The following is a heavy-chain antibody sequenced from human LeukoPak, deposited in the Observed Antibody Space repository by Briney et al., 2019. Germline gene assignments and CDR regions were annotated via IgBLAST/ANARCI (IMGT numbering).Heavy chain of an antibody. CDR2: IIPMSKTT. J-gene: IGHJ3*01. D-gene: IGHD3-22*01. CDR3: ASSGNYSAFDL. CDR1: GGTFSSNV. V-gene: IGHV1-69*13. Sequence: GASVKVSCKASGGTFSSNVISWVRQAPGQGLEWMGGIIPMSKTTKYAQKFQGRVTILADESTYKANMELSSLRSEDTALYYCASSGNYSAFDLWSQGTLVTVSP.